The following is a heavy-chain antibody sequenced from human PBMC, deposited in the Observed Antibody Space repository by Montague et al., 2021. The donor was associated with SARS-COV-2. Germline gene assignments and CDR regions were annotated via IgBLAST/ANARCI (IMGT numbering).Heavy chain of an antibody. J-gene: IGHJ6*02. V-gene: IGHV4-39*07. D-gene: IGHD3-10*01. Sequence: SETLSLTCTVSGGSISSSNYYWGWIRQPPGKGLGGIGNMYYSGSTYYNPSLKSRVTISIDTSKNQFSLKLSSVTAADTAVYYCARDDIVLQGVTKGMDVWGQGTTVTVSS. CDR2: MYYSGST. CDR3: ARDDIVLQGVTKGMDV. CDR1: GGSISSSNYY.